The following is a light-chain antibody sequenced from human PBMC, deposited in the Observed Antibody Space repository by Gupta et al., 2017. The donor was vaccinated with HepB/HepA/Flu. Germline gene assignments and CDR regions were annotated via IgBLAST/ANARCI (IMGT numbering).Light chain of an antibody. CDR2: AAS. J-gene: IGKJ2*01. Sequence: DIQLTQSPSSLSASVGDRVTITCRASLGIDNSLAWFQHKPGKAPTSLIYAASTLHDGVPTRFSGSGSGTDFTLTISSRQPEDFATYYCHQERKSPYTFGQGT. V-gene: IGKV1-16*01. CDR1: LGIDNS. CDR3: HQERKSPYT.